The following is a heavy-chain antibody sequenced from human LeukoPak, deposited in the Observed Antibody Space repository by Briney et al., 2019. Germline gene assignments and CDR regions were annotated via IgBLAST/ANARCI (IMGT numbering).Heavy chain of an antibody. D-gene: IGHD3-9*01. Sequence: SETLSLTCTVSGGSISTYYWSWIRQPPGKGLEWIAYIYYSGSTNYNPSLKSRVTISVDTSKNQFSLKLSSVTAADTAVYYCARFSNNYDILTGYPMYYFDYWGQGTRVTVSS. J-gene: IGHJ4*02. CDR2: IYYSGST. CDR3: ARFSNNYDILTGYPMYYFDY. V-gene: IGHV4-59*01. CDR1: GGSISTYY.